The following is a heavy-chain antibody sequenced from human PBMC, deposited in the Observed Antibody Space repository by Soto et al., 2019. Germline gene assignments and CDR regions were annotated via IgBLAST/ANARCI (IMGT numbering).Heavy chain of an antibody. J-gene: IGHJ5*02. D-gene: IGHD1-1*01. CDR2: IYHSGST. CDR1: GGSISSGGYS. V-gene: IGHV4-30-2*01. Sequence: QLQLQESGSGLVRPSQTLSLTCAVSGGSISSGGYSWNWIRQPPGKGLEWIGYIYHSGSTLYNPYIKRRVTISGDKSKNQVSLKLTSVTAADTAVYYCARDQLEGNWFDPWGQGTLVTVSS. CDR3: ARDQLEGNWFDP.